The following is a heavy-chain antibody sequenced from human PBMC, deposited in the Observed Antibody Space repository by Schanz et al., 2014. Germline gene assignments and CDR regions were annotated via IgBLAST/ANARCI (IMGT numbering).Heavy chain of an antibody. Sequence: QVQLVQSGAEVKKPGASVGVSCKASGYTFTNYGVTWVRQAPGQGLEWMGWIIPIHGIANYAQKFQGRVTMTADTSTSTAYMELRSLRSDDTAVYYCATMWGYCTATACQILEVLDVWGQGTMVTVSS. CDR1: GYTFTNYG. CDR3: ATMWGYCTATACQILEVLDV. CDR2: IIPIHGIA. D-gene: IGHD2-8*02. V-gene: IGHV1-18*01. J-gene: IGHJ3*01.